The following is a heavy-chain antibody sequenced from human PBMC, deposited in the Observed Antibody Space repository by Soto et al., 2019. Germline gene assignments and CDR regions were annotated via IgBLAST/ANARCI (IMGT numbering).Heavy chain of an antibody. CDR1: GGTFSSYA. CDR2: IIPIFGTA. CDR3: ASILAYCGGDCYSFDY. Sequence: SVKVSCKASGGTFSSYAISWVRQAPGQGLEWIGGIIPIFGTANYAQKFQGRVTITADESTSTAYMELSSLRSEDTAVYYCASILAYCGGDCYSFDYWGQGTLVTVSS. J-gene: IGHJ4*02. D-gene: IGHD2-21*02. V-gene: IGHV1-69*13.